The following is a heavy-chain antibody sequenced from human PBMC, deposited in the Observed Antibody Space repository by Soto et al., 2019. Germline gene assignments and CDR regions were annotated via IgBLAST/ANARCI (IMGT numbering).Heavy chain of an antibody. CDR1: GYSFTSYW. CDR2: IYPGDSDT. J-gene: IGHJ6*02. V-gene: IGHV5-51*01. Sequence: GESLKISCKGSGYSFTSYWIGWVRQMPGKGLEWMGIIYPGDSDTRYSPSFQGQVTISADKSISTAYLQWSSLKASDTAMYYCARRAHLPSSITMVRGVNHYGMDVWGQGTTVTVSS. D-gene: IGHD3-10*01. CDR3: ARRAHLPSSITMVRGVNHYGMDV.